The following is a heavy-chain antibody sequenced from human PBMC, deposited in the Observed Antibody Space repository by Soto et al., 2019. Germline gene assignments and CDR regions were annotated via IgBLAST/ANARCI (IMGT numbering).Heavy chain of an antibody. V-gene: IGHV3-66*01. CDR1: GFTVSSNY. Sequence: GGSLRLSCAASGFTVSSNYMSWVRQAPGKGLEWVSVIYSGGSTYYADSVKGRFTISRDNSKNTLYLQMNSLRAEDTAVYYCARVGSNSWYVGYYFDYWGQGTLVTVSS. D-gene: IGHD6-13*01. CDR2: IYSGGST. CDR3: ARVGSNSWYVGYYFDY. J-gene: IGHJ4*02.